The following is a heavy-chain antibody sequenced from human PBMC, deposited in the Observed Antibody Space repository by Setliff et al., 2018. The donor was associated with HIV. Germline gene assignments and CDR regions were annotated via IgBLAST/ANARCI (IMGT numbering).Heavy chain of an antibody. D-gene: IGHD6-13*01. J-gene: IGHJ3*02. Sequence: SETLSLTCTDSGGSISGYYWSWIRQPPGKGLGWIRYITYSWSTKYNPSLKSGVTISIDTCKNQFSLELSSVTPADTAVYYCASYAPNTSSWNAAAFDIWGQGTMVTVSS. CDR2: ITYSWST. CDR1: GGSISGYY. CDR3: ASYAPNTSSWNAAAFDI. V-gene: IGHV4-59*01.